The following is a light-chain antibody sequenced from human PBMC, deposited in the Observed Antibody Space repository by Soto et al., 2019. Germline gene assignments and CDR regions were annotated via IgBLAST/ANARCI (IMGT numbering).Light chain of an antibody. CDR1: SSNIGSNY. CDR2: RDN. V-gene: IGLV1-47*01. CDR3: AAWDDSLSGRYV. J-gene: IGLJ1*01. Sequence: QSVLTQPPSASGTPGQRVTISCSGSSSNIGSNYVCWYQQLPGTAPKLLIYRDNQRPSGVPDRFSGSKSGTSASLPISGLRSEDEADYYCAAWDDSLSGRYVFGTGTKVTVL.